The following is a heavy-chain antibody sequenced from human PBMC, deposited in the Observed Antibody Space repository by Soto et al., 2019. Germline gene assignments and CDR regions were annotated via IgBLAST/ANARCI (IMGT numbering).Heavy chain of an antibody. D-gene: IGHD3-3*01. J-gene: IGHJ4*02. CDR1: GGSISSGGYY. CDR2: IYYSGST. V-gene: IGHV4-31*03. Sequence: SETLSLTCTVSGGSISSGGYYWSWIRQHPGKGLEWIGYIYYSGSTYYNPSLKSRVTISVDTSKNQFSLKLSSVTAADTAVYYCARVRNALRFLEWSPLGFDYWGQGTLVTVSS. CDR3: ARVRNALRFLEWSPLGFDY.